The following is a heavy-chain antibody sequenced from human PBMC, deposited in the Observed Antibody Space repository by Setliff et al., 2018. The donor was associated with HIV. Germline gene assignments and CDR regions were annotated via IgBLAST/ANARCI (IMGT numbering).Heavy chain of an antibody. CDR2: VYSSGST. D-gene: IGHD2-15*01. J-gene: IGHJ3*02. Sequence: PSETLSLTCTVSGGSISSYYWSWIRQPPGKGLEWLGHVYSSGSTNYNPSLKSRVTISVDTSRNQVSLNLSSVTAADTAVYYCARFPLLHKNAFDIWGQGTMVTVSS. CDR3: ARFPLLHKNAFDI. CDR1: GGSISSYY. V-gene: IGHV4-59*01.